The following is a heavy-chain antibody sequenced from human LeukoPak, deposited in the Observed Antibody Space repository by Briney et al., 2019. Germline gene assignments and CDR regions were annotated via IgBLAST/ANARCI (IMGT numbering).Heavy chain of an antibody. CDR2: IYYSGST. D-gene: IGHD3-22*01. CDR1: GGSISSYY. J-gene: IGHJ4*02. V-gene: IGHV4-59*01. Sequence: SETLFLTCTVSGGSISSYYWSWIRQPPGKGLEWIGYIYYSGSTNYNPSLKSRVTISVDTSKNQFSLKLSSVTAADTAVYYCARGEDYDSSDYFDYWGQGTLVTVSS. CDR3: ARGEDYDSSDYFDY.